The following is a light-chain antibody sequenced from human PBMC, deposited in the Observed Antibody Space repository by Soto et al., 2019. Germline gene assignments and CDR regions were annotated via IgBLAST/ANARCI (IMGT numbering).Light chain of an antibody. J-gene: IGKJ1*01. CDR2: EVS. Sequence: DIQMTQSPSSLSASVGDRVNMTCRASRSISRYLSWYQQKPGKAPNLLIYEVSTLHSGVPSRFSGSGSGTEFTLTISSLRPDDFATYYCQHYSGDLATFGQGTKVDIK. CDR1: RSISRY. V-gene: IGKV1-5*03. CDR3: QHYSGDLAT.